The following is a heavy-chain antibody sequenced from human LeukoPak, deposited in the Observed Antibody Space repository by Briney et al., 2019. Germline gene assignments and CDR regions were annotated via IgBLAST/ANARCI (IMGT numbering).Heavy chain of an antibody. CDR1: GYTFTSYY. Sequence: ASVKVSCKASGYTFTSYYMHWVRQAPGQGLEWMGIINPSGGSTSYAQKFQGRVTMTRDMSTSTVYMELRSLRSDDTAVYYCAREWVLAGYFFSRAFDIWGQGTMVTVSS. D-gene: IGHD3-9*01. CDR3: AREWVLAGYFFSRAFDI. V-gene: IGHV1-46*01. J-gene: IGHJ3*02. CDR2: INPSGGST.